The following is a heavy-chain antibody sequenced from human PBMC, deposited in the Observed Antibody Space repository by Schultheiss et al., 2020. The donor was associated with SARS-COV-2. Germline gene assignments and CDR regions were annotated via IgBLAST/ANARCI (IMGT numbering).Heavy chain of an antibody. Sequence: GGSLRLSCAASGFTFDDYAMHWVRQAPGKGLEWVSTIMPSGGSTYYADSVKGRFTISRDNSKNTLYLQMNSLRAEDTAVYYCAKETAVAGTHYWGQGTLVTVSS. CDR1: GFTFDDYA. D-gene: IGHD6-19*01. CDR2: IMPSGGST. J-gene: IGHJ4*02. CDR3: AKETAVAGTHY. V-gene: IGHV3-23*01.